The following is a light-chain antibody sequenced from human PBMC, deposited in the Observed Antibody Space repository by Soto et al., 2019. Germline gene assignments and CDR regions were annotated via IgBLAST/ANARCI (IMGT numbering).Light chain of an antibody. V-gene: IGKV1-5*01. Sequence: DIQMTQSPSTLCASVGDRVTITCRASQSISDWLAWFQLKPGKAPKLLIYDASSLESGVPSRFSGSGSGTEFTLTISSLQPDDFATYYCQQYNNYSTFGQGTKVDIK. CDR1: QSISDW. CDR3: QQYNNYST. J-gene: IGKJ1*01. CDR2: DAS.